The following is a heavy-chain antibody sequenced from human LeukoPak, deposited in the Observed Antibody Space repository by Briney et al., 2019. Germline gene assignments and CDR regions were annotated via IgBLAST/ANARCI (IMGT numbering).Heavy chain of an antibody. Sequence: ASVKVSCKASGYTFTSYDINWVRQATGQGLEWMGWMNPNSGNTGYAQKFQGRVTMTRNTSISTAYMELSSLRSEDTAVYYCARVGPYSGSYYFDYWGQGTLVTVSS. D-gene: IGHD1-26*01. CDR2: MNPNSGNT. CDR3: ARVGPYSGSYYFDY. CDR1: GYTFTSYD. V-gene: IGHV1-8*01. J-gene: IGHJ4*02.